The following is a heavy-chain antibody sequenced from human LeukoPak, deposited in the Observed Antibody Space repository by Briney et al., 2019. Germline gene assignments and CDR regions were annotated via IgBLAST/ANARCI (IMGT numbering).Heavy chain of an antibody. CDR1: GGSFSGYY. CDR3: ARSNIMITFGGVIVEDYFDY. Sequence: PSETLSLTCAVYGGSFSGYYWSWIRQPPGKGLEWIGEIIHSGSTNYNPSLKSRVTISVDTSKNQFSLRLSSVTAADTAVYYCARSNIMITFGGVIVEDYFDYWGQGTLVTVSS. D-gene: IGHD3-16*02. CDR2: IIHSGST. J-gene: IGHJ4*02. V-gene: IGHV4-34*12.